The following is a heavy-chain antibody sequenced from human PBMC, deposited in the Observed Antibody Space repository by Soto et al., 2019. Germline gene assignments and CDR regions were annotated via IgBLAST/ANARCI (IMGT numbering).Heavy chain of an antibody. V-gene: IGHV4-39*01. CDR1: GGSINSNNYY. D-gene: IGHD3-9*01. CDR2: IYYTGTT. Sequence: SETPSLTCTVSGGSINSNNYYWGWVRQPPGKGLDWIGNIYYTGTTYYNPSLKSRFTISVDTSKNQFSLRLNSVTAADTAMYYCARGERYFGYWGQGTLVTVSS. J-gene: IGHJ4*02. CDR3: ARGERYFGY.